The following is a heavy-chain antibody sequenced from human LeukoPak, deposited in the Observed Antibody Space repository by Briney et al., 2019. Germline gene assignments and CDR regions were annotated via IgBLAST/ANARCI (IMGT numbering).Heavy chain of an antibody. CDR3: ASQAAYYYYYMDV. CDR1: GGSISSSNW. V-gene: IGHV4-4*02. CDR2: IYHSGST. Sequence: PSETLSLTCAVSGGSISSSNWWSWVRQPPGKGLEWIGEIYHSGSTNYNPSLKSRVTISVDKSKNQFSLKLSSVTAADTAVYYCASQAAYYYYYMDVWGKGTTVTISS. D-gene: IGHD6-25*01. J-gene: IGHJ6*03.